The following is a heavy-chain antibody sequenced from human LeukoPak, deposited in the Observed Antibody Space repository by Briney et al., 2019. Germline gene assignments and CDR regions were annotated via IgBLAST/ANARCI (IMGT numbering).Heavy chain of an antibody. CDR3: ARVDPYGGSSQGAFDI. J-gene: IGHJ3*02. Sequence: ASVKVSCKASGYTFTSYGISWVRQAPGQGLEWMGWISAYNGNTNYAQKLQGRVTMTTDTSTSTAYMELRSLRSDDTAVYYCARVDPYGGSSQGAFDIWGQGTMVIVSS. V-gene: IGHV1-18*01. CDR2: ISAYNGNT. D-gene: IGHD5-12*01. CDR1: GYTFTSYG.